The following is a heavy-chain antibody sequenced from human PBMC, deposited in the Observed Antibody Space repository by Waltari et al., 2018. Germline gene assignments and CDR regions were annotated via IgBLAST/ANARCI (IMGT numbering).Heavy chain of an antibody. CDR1: GDSMCNNW. V-gene: IGHV4-4*02. D-gene: IGHD2-15*01. J-gene: IGHJ4*02. CDR2: VLGSGRA. Sequence: QLQLQESGPRLVKPSGTLSRICAVCGDSMCNNWWRWVRQSPGKGLEWIGQVLGSGRANDNPSFASRVTISLDTSSYQFALKMTSATAADAALYYWARDRGRGLYLDTWGPGTLVTVSP. CDR3: ARDRGRGLYLDT.